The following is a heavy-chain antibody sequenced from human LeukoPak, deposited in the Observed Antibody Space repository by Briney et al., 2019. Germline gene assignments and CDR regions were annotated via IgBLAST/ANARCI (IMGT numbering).Heavy chain of an antibody. CDR2: ISSSNSTI. V-gene: IGHV3-48*02. J-gene: IGHJ4*02. CDR3: ARFVSYGSPHDY. Sequence: SGGSLRLSCAASGFTFSSYSMNWVRQAPGKGLEWVSYISSSNSTIYYADSVKGRFTISRDNAKNSLYLQMNSLRDEDTAVYYCARFVSYGSPHDYWGQGTLVTVSS. D-gene: IGHD1-26*01. CDR1: GFTFSSYS.